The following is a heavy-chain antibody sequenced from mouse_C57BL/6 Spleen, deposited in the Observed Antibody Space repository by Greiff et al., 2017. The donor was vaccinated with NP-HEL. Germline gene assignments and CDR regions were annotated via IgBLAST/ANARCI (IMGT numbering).Heavy chain of an antibody. J-gene: IGHJ4*01. V-gene: IGHV1-82*01. CDR1: GYAFSSSW. Sequence: QVQLQQSGPELVKPGASVKISCKASGYAFSSSWMNWVKQRPGKGLEWIGRIYPGDGDTNYNGKFKGKATLTADKSSSTAYMQLSSLTSEDSAVYFCAHRGQLSAMDYWGQGTSVTVSS. CDR3: AHRGQLSAMDY. D-gene: IGHD3-2*02. CDR2: IYPGDGDT.